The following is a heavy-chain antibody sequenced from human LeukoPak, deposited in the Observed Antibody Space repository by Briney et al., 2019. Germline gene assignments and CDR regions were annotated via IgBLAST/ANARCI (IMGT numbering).Heavy chain of an antibody. Sequence: PSETLSLTCTVSGGSISSYYWSWIRQPPGKGLEWIGYIYYSGSTNYNPSLKSRVTISVDTSKNQFSLKLSSVTAADTAVCYCARRGILTGYYFFDYWGQGTLVTVSS. CDR2: IYYSGST. D-gene: IGHD3-9*01. J-gene: IGHJ4*02. CDR1: GGSISSYY. V-gene: IGHV4-59*08. CDR3: ARRGILTGYYFFDY.